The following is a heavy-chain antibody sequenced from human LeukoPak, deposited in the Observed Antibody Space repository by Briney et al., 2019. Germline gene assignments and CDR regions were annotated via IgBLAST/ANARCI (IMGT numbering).Heavy chain of an antibody. J-gene: IGHJ6*03. CDR3: ARVLHDRSALGFFYYYMDV. V-gene: IGHV1-69*13. D-gene: IGHD3-22*01. Sequence: GASVKVSCKASGGTFSSYAISWVRQAPGQGLEWMGGIIPIFGTANYAQKFQGRVTITADESTSTAYMELNRLTSDDTAVYFCARVLHDRSALGFFYYYMDVWGKGTTVIVSS. CDR1: GGTFSSYA. CDR2: IIPIFGTA.